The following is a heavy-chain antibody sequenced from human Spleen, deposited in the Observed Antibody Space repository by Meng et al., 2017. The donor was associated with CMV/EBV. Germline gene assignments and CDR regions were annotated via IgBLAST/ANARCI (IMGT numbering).Heavy chain of an antibody. V-gene: IGHV3-30-3*01. Sequence: GFTCSSYAMHWVRQAPGKGLEWVAITSYDGTNKNYADSVKGRFTISRDNSKNTLDLQMNGLRIEDTAVYYCARDPFWGGTSTSYFDCWGQGTLVTVSS. CDR2: TSYDGTNK. D-gene: IGHD2-2*01. J-gene: IGHJ4*02. CDR3: ARDPFWGGTSTSYFDC. CDR1: GFTCSSYA.